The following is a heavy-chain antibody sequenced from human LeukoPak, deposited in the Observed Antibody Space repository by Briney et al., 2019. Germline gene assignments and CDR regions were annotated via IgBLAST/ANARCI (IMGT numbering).Heavy chain of an antibody. V-gene: IGHV3-30*18. CDR1: GFTFSSYG. D-gene: IGHD6-19*01. Sequence: GGSLRLSCAASGFTFSSYGMHWVRQAPGKGLEWVAVISYDGSNKYYADSVKGRFTISRDNSKNTLYLQMNSLRAEDTAVYYCAKEPALNSGWWDYWGQGTLVTVSS. J-gene: IGHJ4*02. CDR3: AKEPALNSGWWDY. CDR2: ISYDGSNK.